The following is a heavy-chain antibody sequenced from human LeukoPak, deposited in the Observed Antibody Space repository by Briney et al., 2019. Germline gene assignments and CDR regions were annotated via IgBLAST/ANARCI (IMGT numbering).Heavy chain of an antibody. J-gene: IGHJ5*02. CDR1: GGSISSYY. CDR2: IYYSGST. V-gene: IGHV4-59*01. CDR3: ARDRDGNNWFDP. Sequence: SETLSLTCTVSGGSISSYYWSWIRQPPGKGLEWIAYIYYSGSTNYNPSLKSRVTISVDTSKNQFSPKLTSVTAADTAVYYCARDRDGNNWFDPWGQGTLVTVSS. D-gene: IGHD5-24*01.